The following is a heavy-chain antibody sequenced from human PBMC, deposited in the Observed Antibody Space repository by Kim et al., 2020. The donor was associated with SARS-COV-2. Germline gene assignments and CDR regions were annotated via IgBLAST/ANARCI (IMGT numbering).Heavy chain of an antibody. Sequence: SETLSLTCAVYGGSFSGYYWSWIRQPPGKGLEWIGEINHSGSTNYNPSLKSRVTISVDTSKNQFSLKLSSVTAADTAVYYCARGGGVLLWFGELSFDYWGQGTLVTVSS. D-gene: IGHD3-10*01. CDR3: ARGGGVLLWFGELSFDY. J-gene: IGHJ4*02. CDR2: INHSGST. CDR1: GGSFSGYY. V-gene: IGHV4-34*01.